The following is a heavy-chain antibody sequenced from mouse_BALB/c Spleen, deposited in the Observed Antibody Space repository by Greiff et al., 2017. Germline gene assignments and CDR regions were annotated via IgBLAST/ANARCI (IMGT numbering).Heavy chain of an antibody. V-gene: IGHV2-2*02. D-gene: IGHD2-1*01. Sequence: VQLVESGPGLVQPSQSLSITCTVSGFSLTSYGVHWVRQSPGKGLEWLGVIWSGGSTDYNAAFISRLSISKDNSKSQVFFKMNSLQANDTAIYYCARKGGNYGDFMDYWGQGTSVTVSS. CDR1: GFSLTSYG. CDR3: ARKGGNYGDFMDY. CDR2: IWSGGST. J-gene: IGHJ4*01.